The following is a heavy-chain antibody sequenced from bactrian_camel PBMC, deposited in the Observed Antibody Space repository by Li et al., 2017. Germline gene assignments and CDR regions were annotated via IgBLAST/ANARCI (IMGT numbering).Heavy chain of an antibody. D-gene: IGHD5*01. CDR3: ATALGTD. V-gene: IGHV3S40*01. Sequence: VQLVESGGGSVQPGGSLRLSCTASGNRISPYFMGWVRQGPGKGLEWVSSSSSGALSLVYADSVKGRFTISRDNDKNTLYLQVNSLKTEDTAVYYCATALGTDWGQGTQVTVS. CDR1: GNRISPYF. J-gene: IGHJ4*01. CDR2: SSSGALSL.